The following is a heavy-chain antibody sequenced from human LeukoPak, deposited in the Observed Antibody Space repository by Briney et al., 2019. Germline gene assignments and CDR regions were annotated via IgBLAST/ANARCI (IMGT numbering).Heavy chain of an antibody. Sequence: PGGSLRLSCAASGFTFSGYGMHWVRQAPGKGLEWVAFVRYDSSNKYYADSVKGRFTISRDNSKNTLYLQMNSLRAEDTAVYYCARETGGSYMDAFDIWGQGTMVTVSS. V-gene: IGHV3-30*02. CDR3: ARETGGSYMDAFDI. CDR1: GFTFSGYG. J-gene: IGHJ3*02. CDR2: VRYDSSNK. D-gene: IGHD1-26*01.